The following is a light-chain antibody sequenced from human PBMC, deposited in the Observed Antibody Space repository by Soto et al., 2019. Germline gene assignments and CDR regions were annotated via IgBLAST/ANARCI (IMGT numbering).Light chain of an antibody. CDR2: AAS. J-gene: IGKJ3*01. CDR3: QQYKNWPFT. Sequence: EIVMTQSPATLSVSPGEGVTLSCRASQSISGNLAWYHQKPGQAPRLLIYAASTRATGIPARFSGSGSGTEFTLTISSLQSEDFAVYHCQQYKNWPFTFGPGTKVDIK. CDR1: QSISGN. V-gene: IGKV3-15*01.